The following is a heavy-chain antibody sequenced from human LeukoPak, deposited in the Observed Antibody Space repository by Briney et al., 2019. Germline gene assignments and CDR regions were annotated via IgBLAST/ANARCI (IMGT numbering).Heavy chain of an antibody. D-gene: IGHD3-10*01. CDR2: ISSSGSTI. J-gene: IGHJ1*01. V-gene: IGHV3-48*03. Sequence: GGSLRLSCAASGFTFSSYEMNWVRQAPGKGLEWVSYISSSGSTIYYADSVKGRFTISRDNAKNSLYLQMNSLRAEDTAVYYCARAPRFFYGSGSYLYFQHWGQGTLVTVSS. CDR3: ARAPRFFYGSGSYLYFQH. CDR1: GFTFSSYE.